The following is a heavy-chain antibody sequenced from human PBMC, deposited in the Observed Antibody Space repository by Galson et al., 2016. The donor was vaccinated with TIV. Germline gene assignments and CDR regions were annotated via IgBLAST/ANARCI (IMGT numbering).Heavy chain of an antibody. Sequence: SVKVSCKASGYMFIYHAVHWVRQAPGQRLEWMGWINCGNGNTKYAQKFKGRVTITRDTSASTVYMELSCLTSDDTSVYFCARDSPGAAKFFDYWGQGALVAVSS. J-gene: IGHJ4*02. V-gene: IGHV1-3*01. D-gene: IGHD7-27*01. CDR3: ARDSPGAAKFFDY. CDR1: GYMFIYHA. CDR2: INCGNGNT.